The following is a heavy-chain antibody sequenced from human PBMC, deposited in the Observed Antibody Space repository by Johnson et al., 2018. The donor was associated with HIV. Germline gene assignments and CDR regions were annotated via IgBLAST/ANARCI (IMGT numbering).Heavy chain of an antibody. CDR3: ARAQLLADDAFNN. CDR1: GFTFSSYD. Sequence: VQLVESGGGLVQPGGSLRLSCAASGFTFSSYDMHWVRQATGKGLEWVSAIGTAGDTYYPGSVKGRFTISRENAKNSLYLQMNSLRAGDTAVYYCARAQLLADDAFNNWGQGTMVTVSS. V-gene: IGHV3-13*01. J-gene: IGHJ3*02. CDR2: IGTAGDT. D-gene: IGHD6-6*01.